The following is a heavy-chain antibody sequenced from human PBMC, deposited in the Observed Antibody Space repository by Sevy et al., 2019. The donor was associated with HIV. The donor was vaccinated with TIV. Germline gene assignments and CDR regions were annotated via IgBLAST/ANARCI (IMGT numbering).Heavy chain of an antibody. D-gene: IGHD3-22*01. V-gene: IGHV3-7*01. CDR1: GFTFSSYW. CDR2: IKQDMSEK. J-gene: IGHJ4*02. Sequence: GRSLRLSCAASGFTFSSYWMTWVRQAPGKGLEWVANIKQDMSEKYYADSVNGRFTISRDNARHSLYLQMESLGAEDTAVYYCARAQQVTMLVVIGGLYFDFWGQGTLVTVSS. CDR3: ARAQQVTMLVVIGGLYFDF.